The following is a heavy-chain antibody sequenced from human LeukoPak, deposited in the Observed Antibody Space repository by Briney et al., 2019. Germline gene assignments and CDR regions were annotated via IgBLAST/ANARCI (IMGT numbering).Heavy chain of an antibody. D-gene: IGHD4-17*01. Sequence: GGSLRLSCAASGFTFSDYYMSWIRQAPGKGLEWVSYISSSGSTIYYADSVKGRFTISRDNAKNTLYLQMNSLRAEDTAVYYCARDRDYGDFVDYWGQGTLVTVSS. CDR2: ISSSGSTI. CDR3: ARDRDYGDFVDY. J-gene: IGHJ4*02. V-gene: IGHV3-11*04. CDR1: GFTFSDYY.